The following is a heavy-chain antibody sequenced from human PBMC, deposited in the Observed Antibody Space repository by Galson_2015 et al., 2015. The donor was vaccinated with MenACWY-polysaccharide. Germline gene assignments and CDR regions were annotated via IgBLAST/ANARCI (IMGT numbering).Heavy chain of an antibody. CDR2: IRSKAYGGTP. Sequence: SLRLSCAASGFTFGDYGMIWIRQAPGKGLEWIRLIRSKAYGGTPESAAAVKGRFTMSRDDTKRIAYLQMNSLNTEDTDAYDCTRCYAYFHDTSAPCDAFEI. D-gene: IGHD3-22*01. V-gene: IGHV3-49*03. CDR3: TRCYAYFHDTSAPCDAFEI. J-gene: IGHJ3*02. CDR1: GFTFGDYG.